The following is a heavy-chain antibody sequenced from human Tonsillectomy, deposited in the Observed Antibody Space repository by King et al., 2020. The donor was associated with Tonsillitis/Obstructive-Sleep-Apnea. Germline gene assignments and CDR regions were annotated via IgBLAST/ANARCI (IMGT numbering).Heavy chain of an antibody. D-gene: IGHD4/OR15-4a*01. Sequence: QLVQSGAEVKKPGSSVKVSCKASGGTFTHYTLSWVRQAPGQGLEWMGGIIPVLGIANYAQNFQGRVTITADKSTNTAYMELSSLRSEDTAVYFCARDEGANNGKYYFNNWGQGTLVTVSS. V-gene: IGHV1-69*10. CDR3: ARDEGANNGKYYFNN. CDR2: IIPVLGIA. J-gene: IGHJ4*02. CDR1: GGTFTHYT.